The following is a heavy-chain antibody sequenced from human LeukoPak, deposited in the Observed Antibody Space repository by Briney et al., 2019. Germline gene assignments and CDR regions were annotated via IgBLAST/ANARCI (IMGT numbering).Heavy chain of an antibody. CDR1: GFTFSNSA. CDR3: AKGIYSSGWSYFDY. CDR2: LNGNGITT. J-gene: IGHJ4*01. Sequence: GGSLRLSCAASGFTFSNSAMSWVRQAPGQGLEWVSTLNGNGITTYYADSVKGRFTVSRDNSKNTLYLQMNSLRAEDTAVYYCAKGIYSSGWSYFDYWGHGTLVTVTS. D-gene: IGHD6-19*01. V-gene: IGHV3-23*01.